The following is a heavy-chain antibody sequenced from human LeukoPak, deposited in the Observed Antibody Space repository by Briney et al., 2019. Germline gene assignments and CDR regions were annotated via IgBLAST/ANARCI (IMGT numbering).Heavy chain of an antibody. CDR1: GYTLTELS. V-gene: IGHV1-24*01. Sequence: ASVKVSCKVSGYTLTELSMHWVRQAPGKGLEWMGGFDPEDGETIYAQKFQGGVTMTEDTSTDTAYMELSSLRSEDTAVYYCATQAFSGYGFDYWGQGTLVTVSS. CDR2: FDPEDGET. D-gene: IGHD5-12*01. CDR3: ATQAFSGYGFDY. J-gene: IGHJ4*02.